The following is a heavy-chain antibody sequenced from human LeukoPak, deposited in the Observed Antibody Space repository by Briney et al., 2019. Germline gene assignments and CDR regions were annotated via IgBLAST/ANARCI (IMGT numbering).Heavy chain of an antibody. Sequence: PGGSLRLSCAVSGFTFSDSWMHWVRQAPGKGLVWVSRINSDGSITAYADSVKGRFTISRDNAKNTLYLQMNSLRAEDTGVYYCTGADEYGGNTLWGQGTLVTVSS. D-gene: IGHD4-23*01. CDR3: TGADEYGGNTL. J-gene: IGHJ4*02. CDR2: INSDGSIT. CDR1: GFTFSDSW. V-gene: IGHV3-74*01.